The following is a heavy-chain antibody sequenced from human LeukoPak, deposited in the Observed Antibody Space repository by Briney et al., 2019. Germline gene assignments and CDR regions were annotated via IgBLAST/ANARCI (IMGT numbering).Heavy chain of an antibody. Sequence: SETLSLTCTVSGGSISSYYWSWIRQPPGKGLEWIGYIYYSGSTYYNPSLKSRVTISVDRSKNQFSLKLSSVTAADTAVYYCARTMVRGVPQYYFDYWGQGTLVTVSS. CDR2: IYYSGST. CDR3: ARTMVRGVPQYYFDY. CDR1: GGSISSYY. J-gene: IGHJ4*02. D-gene: IGHD3-10*01. V-gene: IGHV4-59*12.